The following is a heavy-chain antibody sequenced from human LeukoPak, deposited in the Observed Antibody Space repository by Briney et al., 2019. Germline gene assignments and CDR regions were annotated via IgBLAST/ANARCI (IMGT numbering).Heavy chain of an antibody. J-gene: IGHJ5*02. Sequence: SETLSLTCTVSGGSISSSSYYWGWIRQPPGKGLEWIGYIYYSGSTYYNPSLESRVTISVDTSKNQFSLKLSSVTAADTAVYHCARVTWNWFDPWGQGTLVTVSS. CDR2: IYYSGST. CDR1: GGSISSSSYY. V-gene: IGHV4-30-4*08. CDR3: ARVTWNWFDP. D-gene: IGHD2-21*02.